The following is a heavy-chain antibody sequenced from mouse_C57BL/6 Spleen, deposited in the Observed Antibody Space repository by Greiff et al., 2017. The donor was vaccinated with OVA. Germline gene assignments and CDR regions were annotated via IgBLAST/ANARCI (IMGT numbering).Heavy chain of an antibody. CDR2: IYPRDGST. Sequence: VQLQQSGPELVKPGASVKLSCKASGYTFTSYDINWVKQRPGQGLEWIGWIYPRDGSTKYNEKFKGKATLTVDTSSSTAYLELHSLTSEDSAVYFGARGITTVVARYFDYWGQGTTLTVSS. J-gene: IGHJ2*01. V-gene: IGHV1-85*01. CDR1: GYTFTSYD. D-gene: IGHD1-1*01. CDR3: ARGITTVVARYFDY.